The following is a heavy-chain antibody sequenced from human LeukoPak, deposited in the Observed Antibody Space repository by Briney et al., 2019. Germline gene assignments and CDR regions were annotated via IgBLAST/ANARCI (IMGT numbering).Heavy chain of an antibody. CDR1: GFTFSSYS. J-gene: IGHJ4*02. CDR3: VKDRAYGSGNNDY. V-gene: IGHV3-21*01. CDR2: FTSGSRSI. D-gene: IGHD3-10*01. Sequence: GGSLRLSCAASGFTFSSYSMTWVRQAPGKGLEWVSSFTSGSRSIYYADSVKGRFTISRDNSKNTLYLRMNSLRDEDTAVYYCVKDRAYGSGNNDYWGQGTLVTVSS.